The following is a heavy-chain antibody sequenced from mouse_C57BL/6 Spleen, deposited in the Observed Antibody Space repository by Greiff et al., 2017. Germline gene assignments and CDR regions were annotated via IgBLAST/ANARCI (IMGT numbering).Heavy chain of an antibody. CDR2: INPYNGGT. CDR1: GYTFTDYY. D-gene: IGHD1-1*01. V-gene: IGHV1-19*01. CDR3: ARGVDYGSSYEGYFDY. J-gene: IGHJ2*01. Sequence: EVQLQQSGPVLVKPGASVKMSCKASGYTFTDYYMNWVKQSHGKSLEWIGVINPYNGGTSYNQKFKGKATLTVDKSSSTAYLELNSLTSEDSAVYYCARGVDYGSSYEGYFDYWGQGTTLTVSS.